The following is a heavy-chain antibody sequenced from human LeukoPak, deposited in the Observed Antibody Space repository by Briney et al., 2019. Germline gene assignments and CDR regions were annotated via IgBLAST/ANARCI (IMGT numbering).Heavy chain of an antibody. CDR3: AKTGSSSWGYFDY. D-gene: IGHD6-13*01. V-gene: IGHV3-30*02. CDR1: GFTFKTYG. CDR2: IRNDGTIK. J-gene: IGHJ4*02. Sequence: GGSLRLSCAASGFTFKTYGIHWVRQAPGKGLEWVAFIRNDGTIKYYADSVKGRFTISRDNSKSTLYLQMNSLRAEDTAVYYCAKTGSSSWGYFDYWGQGTLATVSS.